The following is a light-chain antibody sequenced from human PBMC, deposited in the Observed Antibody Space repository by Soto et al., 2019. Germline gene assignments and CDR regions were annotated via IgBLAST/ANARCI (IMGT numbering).Light chain of an antibody. Sequence: EIVMTQSPATLSVSPGERATLSCRASQSVSSNLAWYQQKPGQAPRLLMYDASTRATGIPARVSGSGSGTDFTLTISSLQPEDFATYYCLQDYNYPWTFGQGTKVDIK. CDR1: QSVSSN. J-gene: IGKJ1*01. CDR3: LQDYNYPWT. CDR2: DAS. V-gene: IGKV3D-15*01.